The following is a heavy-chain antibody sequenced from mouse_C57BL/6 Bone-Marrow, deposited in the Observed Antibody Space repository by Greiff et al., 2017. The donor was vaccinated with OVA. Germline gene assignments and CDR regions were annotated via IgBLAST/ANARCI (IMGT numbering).Heavy chain of an antibody. CDR1: GYTFTSYW. Sequence: QVHVKQPGAELVKPGASVKLSCKASGYTFTSYWMHWVKQRPGQGLEWIGMIHPNSGSTNYNEKFKSKATLTVDKSSSTAYMQLSSLTSEDSAVYYCARLIYYGSSYVTYWGQGTTLTVSS. D-gene: IGHD1-1*01. CDR2: IHPNSGST. J-gene: IGHJ2*01. CDR3: ARLIYYGSSYVTY. V-gene: IGHV1-64*01.